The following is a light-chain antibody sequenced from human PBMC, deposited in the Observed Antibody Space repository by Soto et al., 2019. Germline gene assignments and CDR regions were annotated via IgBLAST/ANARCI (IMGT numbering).Light chain of an antibody. V-gene: IGLV1-51*01. CDR2: DNN. CDR3: ATWDGSLPGEV. CDR1: SSNIGNNY. Sequence: QSVLTQPPSVSAAPGQKVTISCSGSSSNIGNNYVSWYQQLPGTAPKLLIYDNNKRPSGIPDRFSGSKSGTSGTLDITGLQTGDEADYYCATWDGSLPGEVFGGGTKLIVL. J-gene: IGLJ2*01.